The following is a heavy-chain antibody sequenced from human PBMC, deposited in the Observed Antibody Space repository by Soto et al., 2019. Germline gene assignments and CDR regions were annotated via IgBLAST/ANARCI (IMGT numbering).Heavy chain of an antibody. CDR2: IKDDGREI. V-gene: IGHV3-7*01. Sequence: EAQLVESGEGLVQPGGSLRLSCVASGFTFNSYWMSWVRQAPGKGLEWLARIKDDGREIYYVDSVRGRFTISRDNAKNSLYLEMNGLRAEDTAVYYCKIGHLSPDWGQGTQVTVSS. J-gene: IGHJ4*02. CDR1: GFTFNSYW. CDR3: KIGHLSPD.